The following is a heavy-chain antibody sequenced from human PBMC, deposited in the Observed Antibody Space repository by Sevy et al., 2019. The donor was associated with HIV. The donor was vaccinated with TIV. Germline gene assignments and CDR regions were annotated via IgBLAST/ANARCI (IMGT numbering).Heavy chain of an antibody. Sequence: SETLSLTCAVSGGSISSGNWWSWVRQPPGKGLEWIGEIYRSGSTNYNPSLKSRVTISVDKSKNQFSLKLSSVTAADTAVYYCASLKAVAASYYYYYMDVWGKGTTVTVSS. J-gene: IGHJ6*03. D-gene: IGHD6-19*01. CDR1: GGSISSGNW. CDR2: IYRSGST. V-gene: IGHV4-4*02. CDR3: ASLKAVAASYYYYYMDV.